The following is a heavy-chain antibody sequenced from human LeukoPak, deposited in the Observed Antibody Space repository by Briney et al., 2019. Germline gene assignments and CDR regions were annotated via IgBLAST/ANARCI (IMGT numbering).Heavy chain of an antibody. CDR2: ISYDGSNK. J-gene: IGHJ4*02. CDR3: ARASGVVAGGDY. Sequence: PGGSLRLSCAASGFTFSSYAMHWVRQAPGKGLEWVAVISYDGSNKYYADSVKGRFTVSRDNAKNSLYLQMNSLRAEDTAVYYCARASGVVAGGDYWGQGTLVTVSS. V-gene: IGHV3-30-3*01. D-gene: IGHD2-15*01. CDR1: GFTFSSYA.